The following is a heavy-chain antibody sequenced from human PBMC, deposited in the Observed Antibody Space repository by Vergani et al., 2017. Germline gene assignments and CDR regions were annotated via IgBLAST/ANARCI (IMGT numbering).Heavy chain of an antibody. J-gene: IGHJ4*02. V-gene: IGHV1-46*02. D-gene: IGHD2-8*01. CDR3: ASSIGDCTNGSCRPYYFDL. CDR1: GYIFKNYY. Sequence: QVQLVQSGAAVKKPGASAKVSCTASGYIFKNYYMHWLRLAPGQGFQWMGVVNFVTGAATSPQKFEGRITMTRDTSTATFYMDLSSLKYEDTAIYYCASSIGDCTNGSCRPYYFDLWGQGTLVTVSS. CDR2: VNFVTGAA.